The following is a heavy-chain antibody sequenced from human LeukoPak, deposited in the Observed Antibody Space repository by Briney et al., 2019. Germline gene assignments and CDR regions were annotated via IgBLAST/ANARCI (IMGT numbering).Heavy chain of an antibody. CDR2: IWYDGSNK. D-gene: IGHD6-19*01. V-gene: IGHV3-30*19. CDR1: GFTFSSYG. J-gene: IGHJ4*02. Sequence: GGSLRLSCAASGFTFSSYGMHWVRQAPGKGLEWVAVIWYDGSNKYYADSVKGRFTISRDNSKNTLYLQMNSLRAEDTAVYYCARGRGGIAVAGYFDYWGQGTLVTVSS. CDR3: ARGRGGIAVAGYFDY.